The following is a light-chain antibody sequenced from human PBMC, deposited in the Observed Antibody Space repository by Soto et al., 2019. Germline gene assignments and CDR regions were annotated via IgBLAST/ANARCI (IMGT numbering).Light chain of an antibody. J-gene: IGKJ1*01. Sequence: DIRMTQSPSTLSASVGDRVTITCRASQSISSWLAWYQQKPGKAPELLISKASSLQSGVPSRFSGSGSGTEFTLTISSLQPDDFATYYYQHYNSYPWTFGQATRW. CDR1: QSISSW. V-gene: IGKV1-5*03. CDR3: QHYNSYPWT. CDR2: KAS.